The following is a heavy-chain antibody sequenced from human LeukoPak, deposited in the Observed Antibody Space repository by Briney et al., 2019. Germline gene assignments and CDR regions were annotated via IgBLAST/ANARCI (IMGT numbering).Heavy chain of an antibody. CDR2: INHSGST. J-gene: IGHJ4*02. Sequence: SETLSLTCAVYGGSFSGYYWSWIRQPPGKGLEWIGEINHSGSTNYNPSLKSRVTISVDTSKNQFSLKLSSVTAADTAVYYCARGLRFNYWGQGTLVTVSS. CDR3: ARGLRFNY. V-gene: IGHV4-34*01. D-gene: IGHD4-17*01. CDR1: GGSFSGYY.